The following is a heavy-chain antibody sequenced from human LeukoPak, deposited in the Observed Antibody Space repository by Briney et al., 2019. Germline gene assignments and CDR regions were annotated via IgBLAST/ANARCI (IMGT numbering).Heavy chain of an antibody. CDR1: EFTFSSYA. V-gene: IGHV3-15*01. CDR3: TTRSPARYCSDGACYSSADY. Sequence: GGSLRLSCVVSEFTFSSYAMSWVRQAPGKGLEWVGHIRSKADGGTPDYIAPVKGRFTISRDDSKDTLYLQMNSLNTEDTAMYYCTTRSPARYCSDGACYSSADYWGQGTLVTVSS. J-gene: IGHJ4*02. D-gene: IGHD2-15*01. CDR2: IRSKADGGTP.